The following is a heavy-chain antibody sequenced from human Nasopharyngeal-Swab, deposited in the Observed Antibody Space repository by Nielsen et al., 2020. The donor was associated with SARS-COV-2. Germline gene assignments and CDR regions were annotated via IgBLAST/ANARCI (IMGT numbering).Heavy chain of an antibody. CDR2: INHSGST. J-gene: IGHJ4*02. Sequence: SETLSLTCAVYGGSFSGYYWSWIRQPPGKGLEWIGEINHSGSTNYNPSLKSRVTISVDMSKNQFSLKLSSVTAADTAVYYCARKMGISGSYPFDYWGQGTLVTVSS. CDR3: ARKMGISGSYPFDY. CDR1: GGSFSGYY. D-gene: IGHD1-26*01. V-gene: IGHV4-34*01.